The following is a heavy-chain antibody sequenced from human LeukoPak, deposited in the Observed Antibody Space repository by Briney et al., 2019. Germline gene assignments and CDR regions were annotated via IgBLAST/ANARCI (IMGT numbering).Heavy chain of an antibody. CDR1: GFTFSSYG. CDR3: AKDIAAAGPYYYYHGMDV. CDR2: ISYDGSNK. V-gene: IGHV3-30*18. D-gene: IGHD6-13*01. J-gene: IGHJ6*02. Sequence: PGRSLRLSCAASGFTFSSYGMHWVRQAPGKGLEWVAVISYDGSNKYYADSVKGRFTISRDNSKNTLYLQMNSLRAEDTAVYYCAKDIAAAGPYYYYHGMDVWGQGTTVTVSS.